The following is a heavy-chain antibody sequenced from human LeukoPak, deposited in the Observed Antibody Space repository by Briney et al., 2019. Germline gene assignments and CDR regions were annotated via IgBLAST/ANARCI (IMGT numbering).Heavy chain of an antibody. J-gene: IGHJ3*02. Sequence: REASVKVSCKASGYTFTGYYMHWVRQAPGQGLEWMGWINPNSGGTNYAQKFQGRVTMTRDTSISTAYMELSRLRSDDTAVYYCARPNQRGQEAFDIWGQGTMVTVSS. CDR1: GYTFTGYY. CDR3: ARPNQRGQEAFDI. D-gene: IGHD1-14*01. V-gene: IGHV1-2*02. CDR2: INPNSGGT.